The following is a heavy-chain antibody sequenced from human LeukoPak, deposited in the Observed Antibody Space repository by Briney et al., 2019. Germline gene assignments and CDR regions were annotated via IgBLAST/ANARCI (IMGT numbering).Heavy chain of an antibody. Sequence: SETRSLTCTVSGGSISSYYLRWIRQPPGKGLEWNGYIYYSGSTNYNPSLKSRVTILVDTFKNQFSLKLSSVTAADTDVYYCARTAMVIGVSPFDYWGKGTLVNVSS. V-gene: IGHV4-59*01. CDR1: GGSISSYY. CDR2: IYYSGST. J-gene: IGHJ4*02. CDR3: ARTAMVIGVSPFDY. D-gene: IGHD5-18*01.